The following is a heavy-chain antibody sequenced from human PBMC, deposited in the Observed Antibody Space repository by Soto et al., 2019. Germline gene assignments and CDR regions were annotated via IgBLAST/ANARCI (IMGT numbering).Heavy chain of an antibody. V-gene: IGHV3-23*01. Sequence: GGSLRLSCAASGFTFSSYAMSWVRQAPGKGLDWVSAISGSGGSTYYADSVKGRFTISRDNSKNTLYLQMNSLRAEDTAVYYCAKIRDYYDSSGYPSDYFDYWGQGTLVTVSS. J-gene: IGHJ4*02. CDR1: GFTFSSYA. CDR3: AKIRDYYDSSGYPSDYFDY. D-gene: IGHD3-22*01. CDR2: ISGSGGST.